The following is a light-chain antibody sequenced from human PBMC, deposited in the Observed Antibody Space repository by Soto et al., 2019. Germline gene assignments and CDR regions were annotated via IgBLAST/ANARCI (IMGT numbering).Light chain of an antibody. CDR3: QQYNYYPYT. CDR2: KGS. Sequence: DIQMTQSPSTLSAAIGDRVTITCRASQSISNWLAWYQQKPGKAPKVLIFKGSTLESGVPSRFRGSGYGTEVTLIISGLQPEDFATYYCQQYNYYPYTFGQGTKLEIK. V-gene: IGKV1-5*03. CDR1: QSISNW. J-gene: IGKJ2*01.